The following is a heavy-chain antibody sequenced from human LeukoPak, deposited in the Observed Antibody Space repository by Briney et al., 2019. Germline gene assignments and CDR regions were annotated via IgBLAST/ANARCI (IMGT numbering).Heavy chain of an antibody. D-gene: IGHD3-10*01. CDR1: VFTVINNF. CDR2: IYRGGTT. Sequence: GGSLRLPCEASVFTVINNFIAWLRQPPGRGPAWVAVIYRGGTTHYADSVRGRFAISREDSKNTLYLQMDSLRAEDTAVYYCARMPYYDSGTYQRYFDLWGSGTLVSVSS. CDR3: ARMPYYDSGTYQRYFDL. V-gene: IGHV3-66*01. J-gene: IGHJ2*01.